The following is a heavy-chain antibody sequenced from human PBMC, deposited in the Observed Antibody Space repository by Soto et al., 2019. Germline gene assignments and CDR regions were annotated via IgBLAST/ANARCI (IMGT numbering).Heavy chain of an antibody. J-gene: IGHJ6*02. D-gene: IGHD2-8*01. CDR3: AKDGWSGSLLGYCTNGVCYLYYYYGMDV. CDR1: GFTFSSYA. V-gene: IGHV3-23*01. CDR2: ISGSGGST. Sequence: GGSLRLSCAASGFTFSSYAMSWVRQAPGKGLEWVSAISGSGGSTYYADSVKGRFTISRDNSKNTLYLQMNSLRAEDTAVYYCAKDGWSGSLLGYCTNGVCYLYYYYGMDVWGQGTTVTV.